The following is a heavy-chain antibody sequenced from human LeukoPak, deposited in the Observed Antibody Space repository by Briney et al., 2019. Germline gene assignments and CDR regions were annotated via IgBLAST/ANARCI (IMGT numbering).Heavy chain of an antibody. CDR3: ARGLVVAGEVFDY. J-gene: IGHJ4*02. D-gene: IGHD2-15*01. CDR2: IQPGASDT. CDR1: GYSFTSYW. V-gene: IGHV5-51*01. Sequence: GESLKISCKGSGYSFTSYWIGWVRQMPGKGLEWVGIIQPGASDTRYSPSFQGQVTISADKSISTAYLQWSSLKASDTAMYYCARGLVVAGEVFDYCGQGTLVTVSS.